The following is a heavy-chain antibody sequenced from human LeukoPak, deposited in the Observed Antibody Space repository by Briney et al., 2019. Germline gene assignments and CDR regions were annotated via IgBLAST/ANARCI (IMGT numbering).Heavy chain of an antibody. D-gene: IGHD3-22*01. CDR3: AKDGIVVSYFDY. J-gene: IGHJ4*02. CDR1: GFTFSSYG. V-gene: IGHV3-30*18. CDR2: ISYDGSNK. Sequence: GGSLRLSCAASGFTFSSYGIHWVRQAPGKGLEWVAIISYDGSNKYYADSVKGRFTISRDNSRNTLYLQMNSLRAEDTAMYYCAKDGIVVSYFDYWGQGTLVTVSS.